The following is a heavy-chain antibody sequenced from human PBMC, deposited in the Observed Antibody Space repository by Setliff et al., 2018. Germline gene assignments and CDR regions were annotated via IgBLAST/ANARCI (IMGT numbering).Heavy chain of an antibody. V-gene: IGHV7-4-1*02. CDR1: GYTFTSYA. Sequence: ASVKVSCKASGYTFTSYAMNWVRQAPGQGLEWMGWINTNTGNPTYAQGFTGRFFFSLDTSVSTAYLQISSLKAEDTAVYYCAIGPLHYDFWSGYYTVSWFDPWGQGTLVTVSS. J-gene: IGHJ5*02. CDR3: AIGPLHYDFWSGYYTVSWFDP. D-gene: IGHD3-3*01. CDR2: INTNTGNP.